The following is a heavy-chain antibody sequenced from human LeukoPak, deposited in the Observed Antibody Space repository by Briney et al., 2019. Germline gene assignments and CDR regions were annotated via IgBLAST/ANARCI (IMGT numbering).Heavy chain of an antibody. CDR1: GFTFSGSP. V-gene: IGHV3-73*01. CDR2: VRSKSNGYAT. D-gene: IGHD3-16*02. J-gene: IGHJ3*02. Sequence: GGSLRLSCVASGFTFSGSPMHWVRQASGKGLEWVGRVRSKSNGYATAYAASVKVRFTISRDNSKNTSYLQMNSLKTEDTAIYYCTRINPTTGSYHDAFDIWGQGTMVTVSS. CDR3: TRINPTTGSYHDAFDI.